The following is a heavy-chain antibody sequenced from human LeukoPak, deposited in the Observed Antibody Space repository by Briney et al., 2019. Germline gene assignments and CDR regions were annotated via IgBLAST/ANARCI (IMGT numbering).Heavy chain of an antibody. Sequence: ASVKVSCKASGYTFTGYYIHWVRQAPGQGLEWMGIISPSGGSTSYAQKFQGRVTMTRDTSTSTVYMELSSLRSEDTAVYYCARDGKDMVRGVISRFSDYWGQGTLVTVSS. D-gene: IGHD3-10*01. CDR2: ISPSGGST. V-gene: IGHV1-46*01. CDR1: GYTFTGYY. CDR3: ARDGKDMVRGVISRFSDY. J-gene: IGHJ4*02.